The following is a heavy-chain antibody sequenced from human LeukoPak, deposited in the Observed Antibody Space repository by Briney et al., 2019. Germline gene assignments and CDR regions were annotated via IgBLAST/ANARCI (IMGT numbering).Heavy chain of an antibody. Sequence: ASVKVSCKASGYTFTSYYMHWVRQAPGQGLEWMGIINPSGGSTSYAQKFQGRVTMTRDTSTSTVYMELSSLRSEDTAVYYCARPSGYSGYVAKGYFDYWGQGTLVTVSS. CDR3: ARPSGYSGYVAKGYFDY. J-gene: IGHJ4*02. CDR2: INPSGGST. CDR1: GYTFTSYY. V-gene: IGHV1-46*01. D-gene: IGHD5-12*01.